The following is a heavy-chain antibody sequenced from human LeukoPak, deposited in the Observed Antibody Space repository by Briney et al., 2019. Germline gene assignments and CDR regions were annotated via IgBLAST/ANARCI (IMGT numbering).Heavy chain of an antibody. CDR1: GGSFSGYY. J-gene: IGHJ2*01. Sequence: PSETLSLTCAVYGGSFSGYYWTWIRQPPGKGLEWIGEIHYSGSATYNPSLKSRVTISVDTSKNQFSLKLSSVTAADTAVYYCARIAARSSIFWRPDWYFDLWGRGTLVTVSS. CDR3: ARIAARSSIFWRPDWYFDL. V-gene: IGHV4-34*01. D-gene: IGHD6-6*01. CDR2: IHYSGSA.